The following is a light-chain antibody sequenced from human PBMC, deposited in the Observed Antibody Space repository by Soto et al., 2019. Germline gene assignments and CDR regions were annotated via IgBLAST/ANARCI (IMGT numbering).Light chain of an antibody. CDR2: QGY. J-gene: IGLJ1*01. V-gene: IGLV2-23*01. CDR3: CAYAATYTYV. Sequence: QSALTQPASVSGSPGQSITISCTGTSSDVGKYNLVSWYQQHPGKAPKVMILQGYKRPSGVSNRFSGSKFGNTASLTISGLQAEDEAEYYCCAYAATYTYVVGTGTKVTVL. CDR1: SSDVGKYNL.